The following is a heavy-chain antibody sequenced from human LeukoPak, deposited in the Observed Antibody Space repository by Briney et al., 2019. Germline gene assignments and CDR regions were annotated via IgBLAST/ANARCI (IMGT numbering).Heavy chain of an antibody. D-gene: IGHD6-13*01. Sequence: SETLSLTCAVYGGSFSGYYWSWIRQPPGKGLEWIGYIYYSGSTNYNPSLKSRVTISVDTSKNQFSLKLSSVTAADTAVYYCARERISSSWYYFDYWGQGTLVTVSS. V-gene: IGHV4-59*01. J-gene: IGHJ4*02. CDR1: GGSFSGYY. CDR2: IYYSGST. CDR3: ARERISSSWYYFDY.